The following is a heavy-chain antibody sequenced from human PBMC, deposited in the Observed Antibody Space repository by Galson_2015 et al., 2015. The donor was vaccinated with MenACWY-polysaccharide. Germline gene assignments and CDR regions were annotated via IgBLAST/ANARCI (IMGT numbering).Heavy chain of an antibody. CDR2: MNPNSGNT. Sequence: VKVSCKASGYSFSSYDNNWVRQTTGQGLEWMGWMNPNSGNTGYAQKFQGRVTMSRNTSISIAYMELSSLRSEDTAVYYCARGGKYYYDSSGYLNWFDPWGQGTLVTVSS. J-gene: IGHJ5*02. CDR3: ARGGKYYYDSSGYLNWFDP. D-gene: IGHD3-22*01. CDR1: GYSFSSYD. V-gene: IGHV1-8*01.